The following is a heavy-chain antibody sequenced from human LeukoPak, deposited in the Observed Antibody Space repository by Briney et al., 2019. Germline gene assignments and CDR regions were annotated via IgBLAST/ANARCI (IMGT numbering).Heavy chain of an antibody. CDR1: GFTVSSNY. Sequence: GGSLRLSCAASGFTVSSNYMSWVRQAPGKGLEWVSVIYSGGSTCYADSVKGRFTISRDNSKNTLYLQMNSLRAEDTAVYYCARSWAAAMPFDYWGQGTLVTVSS. D-gene: IGHD6-13*01. V-gene: IGHV3-53*01. CDR2: IYSGGST. J-gene: IGHJ4*02. CDR3: ARSWAAAMPFDY.